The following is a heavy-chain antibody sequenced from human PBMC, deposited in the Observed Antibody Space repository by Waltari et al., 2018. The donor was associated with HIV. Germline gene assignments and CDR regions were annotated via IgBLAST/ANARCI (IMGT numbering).Heavy chain of an antibody. CDR2: IYSGGST. CDR1: GFTVSSNY. V-gene: IGHV3-53*02. D-gene: IGHD6-19*01. Sequence: EVQLVETGGGLIQPGGSLRLSCAASGFTVSSNYMSWVRQAPGKGLELVSIIYSGGSTYYADSVKGRFTISRDSSKNTVYLQMNSLRAEDTAVYYCAREGSRGWRSDMDVWGQGTTVTVSS. CDR3: AREGSRGWRSDMDV. J-gene: IGHJ6*02.